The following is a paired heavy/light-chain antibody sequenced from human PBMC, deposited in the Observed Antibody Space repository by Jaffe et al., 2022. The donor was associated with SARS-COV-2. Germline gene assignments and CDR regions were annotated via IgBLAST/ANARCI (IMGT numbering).Heavy chain of an antibody. CDR3: TRDIVLATAIWFDY. CDR1: GFIFRSYW. D-gene: IGHD2-21*02. Sequence: EVQLVESGGGLVQPGGSLRLSCAASGFIFRSYWMSWVRQAPGKGLEWVASIKEDGSQKNYVDSVMGRFTISRDNARNSLYLQMNSLRAEDTAIYYCTRDIVLATAIWFDYWGQGTLVTVPS. CDR2: IKEDGSQK. V-gene: IGHV3-7*01. J-gene: IGHJ4*02.
Light chain of an antibody. CDR3: NSRDSSGDHVI. J-gene: IGLJ2*01. CDR1: SLRDYY. V-gene: IGLV3-19*01. Sequence: SSELTQDPAVSVALGQTVRITCQGDSLRDYYVSWYQQKPGQAPTLVIYAKTNRPSGIPHRFSGSSSGDTASLTISGAQAEDEADYYCNSRDSSGDHVIFGGGTKLTVL. CDR2: AKT.